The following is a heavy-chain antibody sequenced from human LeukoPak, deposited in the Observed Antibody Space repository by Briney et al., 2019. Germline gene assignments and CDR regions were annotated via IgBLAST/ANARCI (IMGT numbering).Heavy chain of an antibody. Sequence: GGSLRLSCVASGFIFSSYEMNWVRQAPGKGLEWVSVIYSGGSTYYADSVKGRFTISRDNSKSTWYIQMNSLRAEDTAVYYCARAKPKNMVRGLIMRRESRYYFDYWGQGTLVTVSS. V-gene: IGHV3-53*01. D-gene: IGHD3-10*01. CDR2: IYSGGST. CDR3: ARAKPKNMVRGLIMRRESRYYFDY. CDR1: GFIFSSYE. J-gene: IGHJ4*02.